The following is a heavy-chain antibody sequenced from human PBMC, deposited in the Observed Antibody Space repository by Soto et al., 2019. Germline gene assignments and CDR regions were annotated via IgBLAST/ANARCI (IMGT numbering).Heavy chain of an antibody. CDR3: ARDITGSNTGSES. J-gene: IGHJ5*01. D-gene: IGHD1-20*01. CDR1: GDTFTSHT. Sequence: VQSGAEVRKPGSSVRVSCEVSGDTFTSHTINWLRQAPGQGLEWMGGVIPVFGSPTYAQRFQARLSITADTSSQTAYMELSSLTSDDTGSSFCARDITGSNTGSESWGQGTLFTVSS. V-gene: IGHV1-69*06. CDR2: VIPVFGSP.